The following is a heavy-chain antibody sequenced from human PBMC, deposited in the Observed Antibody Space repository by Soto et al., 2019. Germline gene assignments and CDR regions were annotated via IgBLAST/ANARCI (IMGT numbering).Heavy chain of an antibody. CDR1: GFTFSSYW. D-gene: IGHD4-17*01. Sequence: EVQLVESGGGLVQPGGSLRLSCAASGFTFSSYWMHWVRQAPGTGLVWVSRIDSDGSTTTYADSVKGRFTISRDNAKNPLYLQMNSLRAEDTAVYYCARSPHDYGGNVGQHWGQGTLVTVSS. J-gene: IGHJ1*01. V-gene: IGHV3-74*01. CDR3: ARSPHDYGGNVGQH. CDR2: IDSDGSTT.